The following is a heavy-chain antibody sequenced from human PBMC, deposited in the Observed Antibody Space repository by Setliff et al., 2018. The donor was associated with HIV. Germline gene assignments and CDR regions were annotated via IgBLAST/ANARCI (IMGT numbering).Heavy chain of an antibody. CDR2: INSGNGNT. Sequence: ASVKVSCKASGFTLISYHMHWLRQAPGHRLQWMGWINSGNGNTKYSQKFQGRVTITKDTSASTVYMELSSLRSEDTAVYFCARDSRDIVVVIAPEPEPYYYYGMDVWGEGTTVTVSS. D-gene: IGHD2-15*01. J-gene: IGHJ6*04. V-gene: IGHV1-3*01. CDR3: ARDSRDIVVVIAPEPEPYYYYGMDV. CDR1: GFTLISYH.